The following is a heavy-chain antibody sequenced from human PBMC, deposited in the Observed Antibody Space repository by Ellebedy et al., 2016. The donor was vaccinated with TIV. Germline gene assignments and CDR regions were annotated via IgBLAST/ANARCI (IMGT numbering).Heavy chain of an antibody. CDR3: ARPLVAATSYFDY. D-gene: IGHD2-15*01. Sequence: SETLSLTXTVSGGSISSSSYYWGWIRQPPGKGLEWIGSIYYSGSTYYNPSLKSRVTISVDTSKNQFSLKLSSVTAADTAVYYCARPLVAATSYFDYWGQGTLVTVSS. V-gene: IGHV4-39*01. J-gene: IGHJ4*02. CDR1: GGSISSSSYY. CDR2: IYYSGST.